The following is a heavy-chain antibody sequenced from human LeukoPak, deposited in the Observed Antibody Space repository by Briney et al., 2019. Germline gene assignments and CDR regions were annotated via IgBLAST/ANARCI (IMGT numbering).Heavy chain of an antibody. CDR3: ARLRHPYYDSSGYSGKNDY. D-gene: IGHD3-22*01. Sequence: ASVKVSCKASGDTFSSYAISWVRQAPGQGLEWMGWINPNSGGTNYAQKFQGRVTMTGDTSISTAYMELSRLRSDDTAVYYCARLRHPYYDSSGYSGKNDYWGQGTLVTVSS. J-gene: IGHJ4*02. CDR2: INPNSGGT. CDR1: GDTFSSYA. V-gene: IGHV1-2*02.